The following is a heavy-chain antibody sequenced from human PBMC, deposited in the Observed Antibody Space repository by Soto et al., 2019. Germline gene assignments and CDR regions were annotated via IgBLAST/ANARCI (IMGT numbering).Heavy chain of an antibody. V-gene: IGHV4-30-2*01. Sequence: PSETMSLTCTVSGGSISSGGYYWSWIRQHPGKGLEWIGYIYDSGNTYYNPSLKSQFSISVDRSKNQFSLKLSSVTAADTAVYYCARGQGAAAGHSNFDYWGQGALVTVSS. CDR3: ARGQGAAAGHSNFDY. D-gene: IGHD6-13*01. CDR2: IYDSGNT. J-gene: IGHJ4*02. CDR1: GGSISSGGYY.